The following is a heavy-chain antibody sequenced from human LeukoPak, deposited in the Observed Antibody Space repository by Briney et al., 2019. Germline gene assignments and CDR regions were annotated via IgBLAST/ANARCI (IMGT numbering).Heavy chain of an antibody. CDR1: GYSFTSYA. V-gene: IGHV1-8*01. J-gene: IGHJ4*02. Sequence: PGASPKVSCKASGYSFTSYAINSLRHATGQGLEWMGWMNPNSGNTGYAQKFQGRVTMTRNTSISTAYMELSSLRSEDTAVYYCARGEFDYWGQGTLVTVSS. CDR3: ARGEFDY. CDR2: MNPNSGNT.